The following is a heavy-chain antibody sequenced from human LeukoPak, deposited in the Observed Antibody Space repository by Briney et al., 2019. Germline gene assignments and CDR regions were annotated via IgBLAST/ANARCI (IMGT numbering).Heavy chain of an antibody. J-gene: IGHJ4*02. Sequence: TGGSLRLSCAASGFTFSSYAMSWVRQAPGKGLEWVSAISGSGGSTYYADSVKGRFTISRDNSKNTLYLQMNSLRAEDTAVYYCARTEPKRYYYDSSGYSNWGQGTLVTVSS. CDR3: ARTEPKRYYYDSSGYSN. CDR1: GFTFSSYA. D-gene: IGHD3-22*01. V-gene: IGHV3-23*01. CDR2: ISGSGGST.